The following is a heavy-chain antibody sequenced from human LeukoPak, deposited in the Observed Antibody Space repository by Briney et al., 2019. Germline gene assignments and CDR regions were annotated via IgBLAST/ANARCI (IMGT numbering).Heavy chain of an antibody. Sequence: SGPTLVKPTQTLTLTCTFSGFSLSTSGVGVGWIRQPPGKALEWLALIYWDDDKRYSPSLKSRLTITKDTSKNQVVLTMTNMDPVDTATYYCAHRLDYYDSSGYPDAFDTWGQGTMVTVSS. CDR3: AHRLDYYDSSGYPDAFDT. D-gene: IGHD3-22*01. J-gene: IGHJ3*02. V-gene: IGHV2-5*02. CDR2: IYWDDDK. CDR1: GFSLSTSGVG.